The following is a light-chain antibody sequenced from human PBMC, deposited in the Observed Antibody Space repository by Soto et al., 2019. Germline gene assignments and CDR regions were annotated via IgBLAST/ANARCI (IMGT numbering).Light chain of an antibody. CDR2: DVT. CDR3: SSFAGGNIYV. V-gene: IGLV2-8*01. J-gene: IGLJ1*01. Sequence: QSVLTQPPSASGSPGQSVTISCTGTSSDVGGYNYVSWHQQHPGKAPKLIIYDVTKRPSGVPDRFSGSKSGYTASLTVSGLQAEDEADYYCSSFAGGNIYVFGTGTKLTVL. CDR1: SSDVGGYNY.